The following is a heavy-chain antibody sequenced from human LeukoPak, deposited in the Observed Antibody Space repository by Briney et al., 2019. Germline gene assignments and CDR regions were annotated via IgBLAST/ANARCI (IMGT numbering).Heavy chain of an antibody. CDR1: GFIFSSYA. CDR2: ISYDGSNK. CDR3: ARDGVVDFWISYGTYNYYYYMDV. D-gene: IGHD3-3*01. J-gene: IGHJ6*03. Sequence: GGSLRLSCAASGFIFSSYAMHWVRQAPGKGLEWVAVISYDGSNKYYADSVQGRFTISRDNAKNSLYLQMNNLRVEDTAVYYCARDGVVDFWISYGTYNYYYYMDVWGKGTTVTVSS. V-gene: IGHV3-30*07.